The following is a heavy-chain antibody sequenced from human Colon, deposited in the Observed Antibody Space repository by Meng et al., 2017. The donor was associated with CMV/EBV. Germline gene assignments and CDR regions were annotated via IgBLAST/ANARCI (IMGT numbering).Heavy chain of an antibody. V-gene: IGHV3-23*01. CDR2: ISGGGGST. Sequence: GGSLRLSCAASGFTFSRYAMTWVRQAPGKGLEWVSTISGGGGSTYYADSVKGRFTISRDNSKNTLYLQMNSLRAEDTAVYYCARDQGSYYYYYGMDVWGQGTTVTVSS. CDR3: ARDQGSYYYYYGMDV. D-gene: IGHD1-26*01. J-gene: IGHJ6*02. CDR1: GFTFSRYA.